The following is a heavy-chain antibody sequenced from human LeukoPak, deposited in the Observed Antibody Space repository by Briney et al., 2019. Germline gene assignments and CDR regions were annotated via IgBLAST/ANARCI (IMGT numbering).Heavy chain of an antibody. D-gene: IGHD2-15*01. CDR3: ASPYPRRDYSGNY. Sequence: ASVKVSCKASGYTFTGYYMHWVRQAPGQGLEWMGWINPNSGGTNYAQKFQGRVTMTRDTSISTAYMELRSLRSDDTAVYYCASPYPRRDYSGNYWGQGTLVTVSS. V-gene: IGHV1-2*02. CDR1: GYTFTGYY. J-gene: IGHJ4*02. CDR2: INPNSGGT.